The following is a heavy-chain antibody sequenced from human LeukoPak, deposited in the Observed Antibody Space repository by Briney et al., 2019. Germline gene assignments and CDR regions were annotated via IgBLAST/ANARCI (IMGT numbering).Heavy chain of an antibody. CDR1: GGSSSGYY. Sequence: SETLSLTCAVYGGSSSGYYWSWIRQPPGKGLEWIGEINHSGSTNYNPSLKSRVTISVDTSKNQFSLKLSSVTAADTAVYYCARYYCASSRCPGVDYWGQGTLVTVSS. CDR2: INHSGST. D-gene: IGHD2-2*01. J-gene: IGHJ4*02. CDR3: ARYYCASSRCPGVDY. V-gene: IGHV4-34*01.